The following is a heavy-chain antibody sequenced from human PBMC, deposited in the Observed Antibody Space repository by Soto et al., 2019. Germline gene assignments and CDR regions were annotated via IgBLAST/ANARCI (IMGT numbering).Heavy chain of an antibody. CDR3: ARVGHYYDSSGYRGYYFDF. J-gene: IGHJ4*02. CDR1: GGSVTSCDFY. V-gene: IGHV4-30-4*01. D-gene: IGHD3-22*01. CDR2: IYYSGTT. Sequence: SETLSLTCTVSGGSVTSCDFYWSWIRHPPGKGLEWIGYIYYSGTTYYNPSLYSRLTISVDTAKNQFSLGLSSVTAADTAVYYCARVGHYYDSSGYRGYYFDFWGQGTLVTVSS.